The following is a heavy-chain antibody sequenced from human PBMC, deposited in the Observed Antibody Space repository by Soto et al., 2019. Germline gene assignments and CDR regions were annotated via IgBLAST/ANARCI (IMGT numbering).Heavy chain of an antibody. CDR3: ARVACGGDCPFDY. V-gene: IGHV1-69*01. D-gene: IGHD2-21*02. Sequence: QVQLVQSGAEVKKPGSSVKVSCKASGGTFRSYAISWVRQAPGQGLEWMGGIIPIFGTANYAQKFQVRVTITADESTSTAYMELSSLRSEDTAVYYCARVACGGDCPFDYWGQGTLVTVSA. CDR1: GGTFRSYA. CDR2: IIPIFGTA. J-gene: IGHJ4*02.